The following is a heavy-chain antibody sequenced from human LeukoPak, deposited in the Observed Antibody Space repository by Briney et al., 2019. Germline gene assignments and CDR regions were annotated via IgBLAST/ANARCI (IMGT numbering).Heavy chain of an antibody. Sequence: PSETLSLTCTVSGGSISDYYWSWIRQSPGKGLEWIGYIYHSGTTNYNPSLKSRVTISADTSKNHFSLKLNSVTTADTAVYYCTRGAGWLIDYWGQGILVTVSS. V-gene: IGHV4-59*01. CDR2: IYHSGTT. D-gene: IGHD3-16*01. CDR3: TRGAGWLIDY. CDR1: GGSISDYY. J-gene: IGHJ4*02.